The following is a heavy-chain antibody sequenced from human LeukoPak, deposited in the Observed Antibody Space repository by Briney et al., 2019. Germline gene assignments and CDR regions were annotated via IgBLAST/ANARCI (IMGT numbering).Heavy chain of an antibody. V-gene: IGHV4-34*01. CDR3: ARATVAAAAPGGY. CDR2: INHSGST. Sequence: PSETLSLTCAVYGGSFSGYYWSWIRQPPGKGLEWIGEINHSGSTYYNPSLKSRVTISVDTSKNQFSLKLSSVTAADTAVYYCARATVAAAAPGGYWGQGTLVTVSS. D-gene: IGHD6-13*01. CDR1: GGSFSGYY. J-gene: IGHJ4*02.